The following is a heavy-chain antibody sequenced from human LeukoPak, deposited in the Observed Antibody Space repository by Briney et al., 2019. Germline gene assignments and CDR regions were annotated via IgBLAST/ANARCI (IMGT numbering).Heavy chain of an antibody. CDR2: ISAYNGNT. CDR1: GCTFTSYG. J-gene: IGHJ5*02. D-gene: IGHD3-22*01. CDR3: ARDYYDSSGRNWFDP. V-gene: IGHV1-18*01. Sequence: EASVKVSCKASGCTFTSYGISWVRQAPGQGLEWMGWISAYNGNTNYAQKLQGRVTMTTDTSTSTAYMELRSLRSDDTAVYYCARDYYDSSGRNWFDPWGQGTLVTVSS.